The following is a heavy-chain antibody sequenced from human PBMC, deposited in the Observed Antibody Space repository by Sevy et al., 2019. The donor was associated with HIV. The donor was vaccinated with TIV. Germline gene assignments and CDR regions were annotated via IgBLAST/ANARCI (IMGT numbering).Heavy chain of an antibody. CDR3: ARENGWDLLDY. Sequence: GGSLRLSCAASGFTFSNYWMSWVRQAPGKGLEWVANIKLDGSEKYYVDSVKGRFTASRDNAKSSVYLQMNSLRAEDTAVYYCARENGWDLLDYWGQGTLVTVSS. CDR1: GFTFSNYW. V-gene: IGHV3-7*01. CDR2: IKLDGSEK. D-gene: IGHD1-26*01. J-gene: IGHJ4*02.